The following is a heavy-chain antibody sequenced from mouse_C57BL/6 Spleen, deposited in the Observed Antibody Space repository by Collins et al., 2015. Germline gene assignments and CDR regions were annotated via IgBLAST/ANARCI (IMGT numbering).Heavy chain of an antibody. CDR3: ATWDYDGYAMDY. V-gene: IGHV9-3*01. D-gene: IGHD2-4*01. CDR1: TTYG. J-gene: IGHJ4*01. Sequence: TTYGMSWVKQAPGKGLKWMGWINTYSGVPTYADDFKGRFAFSLETSASTAFLQINNLKNEDTATYFCATWDYDGYAMDYWGQGTSVTVSS. CDR2: INTYSGVP.